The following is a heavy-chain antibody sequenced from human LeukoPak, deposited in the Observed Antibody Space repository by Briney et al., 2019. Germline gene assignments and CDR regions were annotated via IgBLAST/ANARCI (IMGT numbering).Heavy chain of an antibody. J-gene: IGHJ4*02. D-gene: IGHD1-26*01. CDR1: GYAFNRYA. Sequence: ASVKVSCKASGYAFNRYAMNWVRQAPGQGLEWMGRINTATGNPTYAQDFTGRFVFSLDPSVSTAYLQISSLKAEDTAVYYCARDSISGSYVHFDNWGQGTLVTVSS. V-gene: IGHV7-4-1*02. CDR2: INTATGNP. CDR3: ARDSISGSYVHFDN.